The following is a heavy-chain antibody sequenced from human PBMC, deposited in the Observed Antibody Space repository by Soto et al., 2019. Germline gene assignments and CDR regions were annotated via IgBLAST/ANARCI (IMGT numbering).Heavy chain of an antibody. CDR2: THHSGST. CDR3: ARVRQGCSSTSCYFDP. D-gene: IGHD2-2*01. CDR1: GGSISSSNW. V-gene: IGHV4-4*02. J-gene: IGHJ5*02. Sequence: SETLSLTCAVSGGSISSSNWWNWVRQPPGKGLEWIGETHHSGSTNYNPSLKSRVTISVDKSKNQFSLKLNSVTAADTAVYYCARVRQGCSSTSCYFDPWGQGTLVTVSS.